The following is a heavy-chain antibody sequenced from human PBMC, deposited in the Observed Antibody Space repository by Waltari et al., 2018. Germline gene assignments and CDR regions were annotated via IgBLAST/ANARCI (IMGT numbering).Heavy chain of an antibody. CDR1: GFTFSSYS. CDR2: ISSSSSYI. D-gene: IGHD2-2*01. V-gene: IGHV3-21*01. Sequence: EVQLVESGGGLVKPGGSLRLSCAASGFTFSSYSMNWVRPAPGKVLEWVSSISSSSSYIYYADSVKGRFTISRDNAKNSLYLKMNSLRAEDTAVYYCAREWRHIVVVPAAHYYYMDVWGKGTTVTVSS. J-gene: IGHJ6*03. CDR3: AREWRHIVVVPAAHYYYMDV.